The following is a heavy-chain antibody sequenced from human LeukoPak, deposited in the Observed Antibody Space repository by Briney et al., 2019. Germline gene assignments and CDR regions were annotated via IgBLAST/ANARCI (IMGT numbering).Heavy chain of an antibody. CDR3: ARDGARMITFGGVIVD. CDR2: IYHSGST. D-gene: IGHD3-16*02. V-gene: IGHV4-34*01. J-gene: IGHJ4*02. CDR1: DGSFSGYY. Sequence: SETLSLTCAVYDGSFSGYYWSWIRQPPGKWLEWIGSIYHSGSTYYNPSLKSRVTISVDTSKNQFSLKLSSVTAADTAVYYCARDGARMITFGGVIVDWGQGTLVTVSS.